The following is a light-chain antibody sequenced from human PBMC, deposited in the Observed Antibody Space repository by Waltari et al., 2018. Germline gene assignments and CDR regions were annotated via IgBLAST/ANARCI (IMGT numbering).Light chain of an antibody. CDR2: DVS. CDR1: QTTSSY. Sequence: DIQMTQSPSSLSASVGDRVTITCRASQTTSSYLAWYQQKPGKGPKLLIYDVSSLESGVPSRFSGSGSGTEFTLTISSLRPEDFATYYCQQHNSHPWTFGQGTKVEIK. V-gene: IGKV1-17*03. CDR3: QQHNSHPWT. J-gene: IGKJ1*01.